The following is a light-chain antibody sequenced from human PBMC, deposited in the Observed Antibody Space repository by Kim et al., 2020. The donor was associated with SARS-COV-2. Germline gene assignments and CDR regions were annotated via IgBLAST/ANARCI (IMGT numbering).Light chain of an antibody. Sequence: ASVGDRVTITCRAHQDIRNHLAWFQQRPGKAPKSLIYDASSLQSGVPSKFSGTGSGTNFILTISRLQPEDFATYCCQQYNTFPWTFGQGTKVDIK. V-gene: IGKV1-16*02. J-gene: IGKJ1*01. CDR1: QDIRNH. CDR3: QQYNTFPWT. CDR2: DAS.